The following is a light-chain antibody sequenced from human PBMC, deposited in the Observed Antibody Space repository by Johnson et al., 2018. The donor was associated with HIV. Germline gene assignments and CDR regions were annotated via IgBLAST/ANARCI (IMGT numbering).Light chain of an antibody. CDR3: GTWDSSLSAVV. J-gene: IGLJ1*01. Sequence: QSVLTQPPSVSAAPGQKVTISCSGSSSNIGNNYVSWYQQLPGTAPKLLIYDNNKRPSGIPDRFSGSNSGTSATLGITGLQTGDEADYYCGTWDSSLSAVVFGTGTKVTVL. CDR2: DNN. V-gene: IGLV1-51*01. CDR1: SSNIGNNY.